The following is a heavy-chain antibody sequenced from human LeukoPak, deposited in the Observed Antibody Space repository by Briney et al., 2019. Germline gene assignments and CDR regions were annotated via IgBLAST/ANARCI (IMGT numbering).Heavy chain of an antibody. CDR1: GYSISSGYY. V-gene: IGHV4-38-2*01. CDR2: ICHSGST. CDR3: ARLQASPYYFDY. Sequence: PSETLSLTCAVSGYSISSGYYWGWIRQPPGKGLEWIGSICHSGSTYYNPSLKSRVTISVDTSKNQFSLKLSSVTAADTAVYYCARLQASPYYFDYWGQGTLVTVSS. J-gene: IGHJ4*02.